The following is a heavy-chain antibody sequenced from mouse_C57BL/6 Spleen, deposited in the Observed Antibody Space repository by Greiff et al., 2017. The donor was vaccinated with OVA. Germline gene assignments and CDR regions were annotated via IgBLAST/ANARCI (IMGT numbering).Heavy chain of an antibody. Sequence: VQLQQSGAELVKPGASVKMSCKASGYTFTTYPIEWMKQNHGKSLEWIGNFHPYNDDTKYNEKFKGKATLTVEKSSSTFYLELSRLTSEDSAVYYCARLYYSKELYYFDYWGQGTTLTVSS. CDR2: FHPYNDDT. J-gene: IGHJ2*01. D-gene: IGHD2-5*01. V-gene: IGHV1-47*01. CDR1: GYTFTTYP. CDR3: ARLYYSKELYYFDY.